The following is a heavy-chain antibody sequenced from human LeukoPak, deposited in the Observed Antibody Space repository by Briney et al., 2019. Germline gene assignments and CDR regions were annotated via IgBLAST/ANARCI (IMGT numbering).Heavy chain of an antibody. CDR3: ARDSYSSSWYYYGMDV. J-gene: IGHJ6*04. CDR2: IYYSGST. V-gene: IGHV4-61*01. CDR1: GGSVSSGSYY. D-gene: IGHD6-13*01. Sequence: NPSETLSLTCTVSGGSVSSGSYYWSWIRQPPGKGLEWIGYIYYSGSTNYNPSLKSRVTISVDTSKNQFSLKLSSVTAADTAVYYCARDSYSSSWYYYGMDVWGKGTTVTVSS.